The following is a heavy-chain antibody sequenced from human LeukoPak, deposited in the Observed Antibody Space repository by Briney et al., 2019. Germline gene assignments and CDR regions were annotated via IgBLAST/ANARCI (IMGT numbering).Heavy chain of an antibody. J-gene: IGHJ6*03. CDR3: AREGGYGDYYYYMDV. CDR2: INPNSGGA. Sequence: ASVKVSCKASGYTFTGYYMHWVRQAPGKGLEWIGWINPNSGGANYAQKFQGRVTMTRDTSISTANMELSRLTSDDTAVYYCAREGGYGDYYYYMDVWGKGTTVTVSS. CDR1: GYTFTGYY. D-gene: IGHD5-18*01. V-gene: IGHV1-2*02.